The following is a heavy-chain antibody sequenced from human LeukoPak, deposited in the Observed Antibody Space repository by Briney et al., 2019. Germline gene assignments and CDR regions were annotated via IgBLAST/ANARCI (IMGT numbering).Heavy chain of an antibody. CDR2: INPNSGGT. CDR1: GGTFSSYA. D-gene: IGHD2-2*01. J-gene: IGHJ3*02. CDR3: ARVGRLGYCSSTSCYSNAFDI. Sequence: GASVKVSCKASGGTFSSYAISWVRQAPGQGLEWMGWINPNSGGTNYAQKFQGRVTMTRDTSISTAYMELSRLRSDDTAVYYCARVGRLGYCSSTSCYSNAFDIWGQGTMVTVSS. V-gene: IGHV1-2*02.